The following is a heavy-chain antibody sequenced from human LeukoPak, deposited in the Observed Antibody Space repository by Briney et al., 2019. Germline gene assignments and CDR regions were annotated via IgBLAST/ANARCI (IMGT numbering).Heavy chain of an antibody. J-gene: IGHJ2*01. D-gene: IGHD2-15*01. CDR1: GYTFTSYG. Sequence: GASVKVSCKASGYTFTSYGISWVRQAPGQGLEWMGWINPNSGATNYAQKFQGRVTMTRDTSISTASMELSSLKPDDTAVYYCARDSCSGGGSHYWYFDLWGRGTLVTVSS. CDR2: INPNSGAT. CDR3: ARDSCSGGGSHYWYFDL. V-gene: IGHV1-2*02.